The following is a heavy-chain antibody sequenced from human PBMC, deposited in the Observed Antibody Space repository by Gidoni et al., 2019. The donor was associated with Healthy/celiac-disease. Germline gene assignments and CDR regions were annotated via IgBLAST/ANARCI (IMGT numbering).Heavy chain of an antibody. CDR3: ARTPMVRGVKTFDY. Sequence: EVQLVESGGGLVQPGGSLRLSCAASGLPFSRYSMNWVRQAPGKGLVWVSYISSSSSTIYYADSVKGRFTISRDNAKNSLYLQMNSLRAEDTAVYYCARTPMVRGVKTFDYWGQGTLVTVSS. CDR1: GLPFSRYS. V-gene: IGHV3-48*01. CDR2: ISSSSSTI. J-gene: IGHJ4*02. D-gene: IGHD3-10*01.